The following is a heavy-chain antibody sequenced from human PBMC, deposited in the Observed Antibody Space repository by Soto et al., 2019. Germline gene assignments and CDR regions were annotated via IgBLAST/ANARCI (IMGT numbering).Heavy chain of an antibody. V-gene: IGHV3-23*01. Sequence: GGSLRLSCEVSGFTFGRYGVSWVRQAPGKGLEWVSSIGTSGTNTYYTDSVKGRFTISRDNSRNTLYLQMNSLRAGDTAVYYCAQLFAAAGTGCWGQGTLVTCPQ. J-gene: IGHJ4*02. CDR1: GFTFGRYG. D-gene: IGHD6-13*01. CDR2: IGTSGTNT. CDR3: AQLFAAAGTGC.